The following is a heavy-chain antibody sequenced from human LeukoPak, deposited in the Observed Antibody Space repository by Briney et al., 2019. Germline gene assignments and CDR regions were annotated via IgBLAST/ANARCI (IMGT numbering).Heavy chain of an antibody. Sequence: GGSLRLSCAAPGFSVGSNYMNWVRQAPGKGLECVSVIFSRGSTYYADSVKGRFTISRHNSENTLYLQMNSLRVEDTAVYYCTSSSPTSYSDYWGQGTLVTVSS. J-gene: IGHJ4*02. D-gene: IGHD6-13*01. V-gene: IGHV3-53*04. CDR3: TSSSPTSYSDY. CDR2: IFSRGST. CDR1: GFSVGSNY.